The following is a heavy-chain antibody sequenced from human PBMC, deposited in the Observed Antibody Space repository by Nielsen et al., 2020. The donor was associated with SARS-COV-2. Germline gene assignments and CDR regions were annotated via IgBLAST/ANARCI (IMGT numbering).Heavy chain of an antibody. J-gene: IGHJ6*03. D-gene: IGHD6-6*01. CDR2: INPNSGGT. CDR1: GYTFTGYY. CDR3: ARGDSSSSSYYYYMDV. Sequence: ASVKDSCKASGYTFTGYYMHWVRQATGQGLEWMGRINPNSGGTNYAQKFQGRVTMTRDKSISTAYMELSRLRSDDTAVYYCARGDSSSSSYYYYMDVWGKGTTVTFSS. V-gene: IGHV1-2*06.